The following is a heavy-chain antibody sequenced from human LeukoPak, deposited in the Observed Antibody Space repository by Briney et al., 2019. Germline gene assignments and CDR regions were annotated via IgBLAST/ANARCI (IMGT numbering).Heavy chain of an antibody. D-gene: IGHD2-2*01. CDR2: IRYDGSNK. Sequence: PGGSLRLSCAASGFTFSSYGMHWVRQAPGKGLEWVAFIRYDGSNKYYADSAKGRFTISRDNSKNTLYLQMNSLRAEDTAVYYCAKAPGYCSSTSCYGSYWYFDLWGRDTLVTVSS. V-gene: IGHV3-30*02. J-gene: IGHJ2*01. CDR1: GFTFSSYG. CDR3: AKAPGYCSSTSCYGSYWYFDL.